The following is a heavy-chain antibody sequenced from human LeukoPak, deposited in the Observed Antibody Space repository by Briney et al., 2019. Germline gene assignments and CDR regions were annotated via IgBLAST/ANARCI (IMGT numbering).Heavy chain of an antibody. Sequence: GGSLRLSCATSGFTFDDYAMHWVRQAPGKGLEWVSLISGDGTGIFYADSVKGRFTISRDNSKKSLYVQMNSLRPEDTALYFCAKGAYTYGYVGSFDIWGQGTMVTVAS. CDR2: ISGDGTGI. CDR1: GFTFDDYA. J-gene: IGHJ3*02. CDR3: AKGAYTYGYVGSFDI. D-gene: IGHD5-18*01. V-gene: IGHV3-43*02.